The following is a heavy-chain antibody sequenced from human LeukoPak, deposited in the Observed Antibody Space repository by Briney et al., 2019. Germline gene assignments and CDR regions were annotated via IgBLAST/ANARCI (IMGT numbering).Heavy chain of an antibody. J-gene: IGHJ4*02. D-gene: IGHD3-10*01. CDR2: ISGSGGST. V-gene: IGHV3-23*01. CDR1: GFTFSSYA. CDR3: AKALWFGELFVDY. Sequence: TGGSLRLSCAASGFTFSSYAMSWVLQAPGKGLEWVSAISGSGGSTYYADSVKGRFTISRDNSKNTLYLQMNSLRAEDTAVYYCAKALWFGELFVDYWGQGTLVTVSS.